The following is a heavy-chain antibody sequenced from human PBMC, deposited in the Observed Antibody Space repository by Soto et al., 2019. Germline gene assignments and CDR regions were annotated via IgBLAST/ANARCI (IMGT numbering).Heavy chain of an antibody. CDR2: INPNSGGT. Sequence: GASVKVSCKASGYTFTGYYMHWVRQAPGQGLEWMGWINPNSGGTNYAQKFQGRVTMTRDTSISTAYMELSRLRSDDTAVYYCARVXNPLSHARRVDLYGMDVWGQGTTVTVSS. J-gene: IGHJ6*02. D-gene: IGHD6-6*01. CDR1: GYTFTGYY. V-gene: IGHV1-2*02. CDR3: ARVXNPLSHARRVDLYGMDV.